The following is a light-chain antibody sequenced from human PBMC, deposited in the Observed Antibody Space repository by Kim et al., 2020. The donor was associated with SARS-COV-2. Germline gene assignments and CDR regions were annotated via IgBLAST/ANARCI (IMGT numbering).Light chain of an antibody. Sequence: DIVMTQSPDSLAVSLGERATINCKSSQSVLHGSNSYNYVAWYQVRPGQSPTLLISWASTREVGVPDRFRGSGSGTDFTLIIDNLQAEDVAIYYCQQYFSPPVTFGGGTKVDIK. CDR1: QSVLHGSNSYNY. J-gene: IGKJ4*01. CDR2: WAS. CDR3: QQYFSPPVT. V-gene: IGKV4-1*01.